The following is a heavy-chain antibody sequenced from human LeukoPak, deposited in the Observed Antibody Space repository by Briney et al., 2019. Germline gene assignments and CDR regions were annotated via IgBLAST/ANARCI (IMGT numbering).Heavy chain of an antibody. J-gene: IGHJ4*02. Sequence: SETLSLTCTVSGGSLSSGSYYWSWIRQPAGKGLEWIGRIYTSGSTNYNPSLKSRVTISVDTSKNQFSLKLSSVTAADTAVYYCARDAPSIWSGYTDYWGQGTLVTVSS. CDR1: GGSLSSGSYY. V-gene: IGHV4-61*02. D-gene: IGHD3-3*01. CDR3: ARDAPSIWSGYTDY. CDR2: IYTSGST.